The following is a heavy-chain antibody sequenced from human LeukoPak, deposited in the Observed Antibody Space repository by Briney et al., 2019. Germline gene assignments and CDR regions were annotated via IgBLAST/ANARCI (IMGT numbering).Heavy chain of an antibody. CDR1: RFTFSSYG. V-gene: IGHV3-7*01. CDR3: ARVFGAGYSDY. Sequence: PGGSLRLSCAASRFTFSSYGMHWVRQAPGKGLEWVASIKQDGSEKYYVDSVKGRVTISRDNAKNSLYLQMNSLRAEDTAVYYCARVFGAGYSDYWGQGTLVTVSS. J-gene: IGHJ4*02. D-gene: IGHD4/OR15-4a*01. CDR2: IKQDGSEK.